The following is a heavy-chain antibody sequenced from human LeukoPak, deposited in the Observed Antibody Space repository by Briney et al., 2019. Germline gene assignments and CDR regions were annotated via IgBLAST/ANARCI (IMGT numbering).Heavy chain of an antibody. V-gene: IGHV3-23*01. Sequence: PGGSLRLSCATSGFTFYNYAMGWVRQAPGKGLEWVSAISGSGGSTYYADSVKGRFTISRDNSKNTLYLQMNSLRAEDTAVYYCAKDGSDYGDLYYFDYWGQGTLVTVSS. D-gene: IGHD4-17*01. J-gene: IGHJ4*02. CDR1: GFTFYNYA. CDR3: AKDGSDYGDLYYFDY. CDR2: ISGSGGST.